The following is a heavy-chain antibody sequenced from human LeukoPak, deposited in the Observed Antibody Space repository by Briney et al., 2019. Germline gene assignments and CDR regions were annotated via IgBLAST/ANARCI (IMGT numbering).Heavy chain of an antibody. J-gene: IGHJ6*03. CDR2: ISSSSSYI. CDR3: AREGGGTTVSPWYYYYYMDV. Sequence: PGGSLRLSCAASGFTFSSYSMNWVRQAPGKGLEWVSSISSSSSYIYYADSVKGRFTISRDNAKNSLYLQMNNLRAEDTAVYYCAREGGGTTVSPWYYYYYMDVWGKGTTVTVSS. V-gene: IGHV3-21*01. CDR1: GFTFSSYS. D-gene: IGHD4-17*01.